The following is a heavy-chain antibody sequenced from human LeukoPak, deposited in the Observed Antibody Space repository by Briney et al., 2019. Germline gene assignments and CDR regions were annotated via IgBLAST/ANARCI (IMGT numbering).Heavy chain of an antibody. CDR3: ARYVVYGSGRYYFDY. CDR1: GDSISSSDYY. CDR2: INYGGTT. V-gene: IGHV4-39*01. Sequence: SETLSLTCTVSGDSISSSDYYWSWIRQPPGKELEWIASINYGGTTYYNPSLKSRVTISVDTSKNQFSLRLSSVTAADTAVYLCARYVVYGSGRYYFDYWGQGSLVTVSS. J-gene: IGHJ4*02. D-gene: IGHD3-10*01.